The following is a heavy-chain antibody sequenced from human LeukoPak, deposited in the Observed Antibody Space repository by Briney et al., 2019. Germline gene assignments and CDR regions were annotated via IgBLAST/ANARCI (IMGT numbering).Heavy chain of an antibody. CDR2: ISTNGDVI. V-gene: IGHV3-48*03. CDR3: ARDATTAVGWVYMDV. Sequence: GGSLRLSCVAPGFTFTDYEMNWVRQAPGKGLEWVAHISTNGDVINYANSVKGRFTISRDNAKNSVYLQMNSLRADDTALYYCARDATTAVGWVYMDVWGKGTTVTISS. J-gene: IGHJ6*03. CDR1: GFTFTDYE. D-gene: IGHD6-13*01.